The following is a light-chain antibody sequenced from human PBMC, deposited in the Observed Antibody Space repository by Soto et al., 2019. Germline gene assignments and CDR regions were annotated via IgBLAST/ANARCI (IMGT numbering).Light chain of an antibody. CDR2: DAS. V-gene: IGKV3-11*01. CDR3: QQRSNWPPT. Sequence: EIVLTQSPATLFWSTGERATLSCRASQSVSSYLAWYQQKPGQAPRLLIYDASNRATGIPARFSGSGSGTDFTLTISSLEPEDFAVYYCQQRSNWPPTFGQGTKVEIK. J-gene: IGKJ1*01. CDR1: QSVSSY.